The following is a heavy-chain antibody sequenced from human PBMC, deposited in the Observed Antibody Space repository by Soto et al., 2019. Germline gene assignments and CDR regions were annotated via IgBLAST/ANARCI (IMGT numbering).Heavy chain of an antibody. Sequence: VKAYCKGSGYTFRSHDTTWQRQDTGQGLEWMGWMHPNGGNAGYAQKFQGWVTMTRATSISTACMERSRLRSDDTAVYSCGRVSVEQPTAKNTRAMDVRGHGTAVPVS. CDR3: GRVSVEQPTAKNTRAMDV. V-gene: IGHV1-8*01. J-gene: IGHJ6*02. D-gene: IGHD1-1*01. CDR1: GYTFRSHD. CDR2: MHPNGGNA.